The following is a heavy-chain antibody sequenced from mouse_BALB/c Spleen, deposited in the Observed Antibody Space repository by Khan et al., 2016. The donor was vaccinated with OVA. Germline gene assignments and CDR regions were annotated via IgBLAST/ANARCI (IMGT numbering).Heavy chain of an antibody. D-gene: IGHD1-1*01. Sequence: EVQLQQSGPELVKPGASVKMSCKASGYTFTNYVMHWVKQKPGQGLEWIGYINPYNDGTKYNEKFKGKATLNSDKSSSTAYMALSSLTSEDSAVFYCSRRGVCYYGNSSPPTMDYWGQGTSVTVSS. V-gene: IGHV1S136*01. CDR2: INPYNDGT. J-gene: IGHJ4*01. CDR3: SRRGVCYYGNSSPPTMDY. CDR1: GYTFTNYV.